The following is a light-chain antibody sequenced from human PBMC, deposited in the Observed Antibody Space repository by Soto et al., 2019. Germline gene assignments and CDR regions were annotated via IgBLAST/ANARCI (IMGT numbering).Light chain of an antibody. J-gene: IGKJ2*01. CDR2: DAS. Sequence: EIVLTQSPATLSLSPGERATLSCRASQSVSSYLAWYQQKPGQAPRLLIYDASNRASDVPARFSGSGSGTDFTLTISSLGPEDFAVYYCQQRSNWPYIFGQGTKLEIK. V-gene: IGKV3-11*01. CDR3: QQRSNWPYI. CDR1: QSVSSY.